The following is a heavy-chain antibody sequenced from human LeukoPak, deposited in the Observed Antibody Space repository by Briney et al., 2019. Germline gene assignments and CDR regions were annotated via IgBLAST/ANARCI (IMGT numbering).Heavy chain of an antibody. CDR3: AHDGGGYNFDY. Sequence: GGSLRLSCAASGFIFDDHGMHWVRQAPGKGLEWVSGISWSSGIIGYADSVKGRFTISRDNAKNSLDLQMESLRAEDTAVYYCAHDGGGYNFDYWGQGTLVTVSS. V-gene: IGHV3-9*01. D-gene: IGHD5-24*01. CDR1: GFIFDDHG. CDR2: ISWSSGII. J-gene: IGHJ4*02.